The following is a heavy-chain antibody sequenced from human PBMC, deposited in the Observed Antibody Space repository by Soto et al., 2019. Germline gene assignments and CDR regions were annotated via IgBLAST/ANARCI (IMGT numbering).Heavy chain of an antibody. Sequence: QVQLQQWGAGLLKPSENLSLTCAVYGGSFSGYYWSWLRQPPGKGLEWIGEINHSGSTNYNPSLKRLVTISLDTSKNQFSLKLSSVTAADTAVYYCARGSSSMYSSSWQLLPSGAEYFQHWVQGTLVTVSS. J-gene: IGHJ1*01. CDR2: INHSGST. V-gene: IGHV4-34*01. D-gene: IGHD6-13*01. CDR3: ARGSSSMYSSSWQLLPSGAEYFQH. CDR1: GGSFSGYY.